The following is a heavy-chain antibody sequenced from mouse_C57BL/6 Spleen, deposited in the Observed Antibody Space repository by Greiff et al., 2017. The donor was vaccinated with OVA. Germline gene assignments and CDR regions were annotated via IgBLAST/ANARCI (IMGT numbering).Heavy chain of an antibody. J-gene: IGHJ4*01. Sequence: QVQLKESGPELVKPGASVKISCKASGYAFSSSWMNWVKQRPGKGLEWIGRIYPGDGDANYNGKFKGKTTLTADKSSSTAYMQLSTLTSEDSAIYFCARGHYCNSPLAMDYWGQGTSVTVSS. D-gene: IGHD1-1*01. V-gene: IGHV1-82*01. CDR2: IYPGDGDA. CDR3: ARGHYCNSPLAMDY. CDR1: GYAFSSSW.